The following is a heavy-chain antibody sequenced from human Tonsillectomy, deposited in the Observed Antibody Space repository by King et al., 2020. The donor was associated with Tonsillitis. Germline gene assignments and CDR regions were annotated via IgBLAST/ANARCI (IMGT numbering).Heavy chain of an antibody. CDR1: GGSVSSGSYY. Sequence: VQLQESGPGLVKPSETLSLTCTVSGGSVSSGSYYWSWIRQPPGKGLEWIGYIFYSGTTNYNPSLKSRVTISINTSKNQFSLNLSSVTAADTAVYYCAGASTNWYALDYWGQGTLVTVSS. V-gene: IGHV4-61*01. D-gene: IGHD6-13*01. CDR3: AGASTNWYALDY. CDR2: IFYSGTT. J-gene: IGHJ4*02.